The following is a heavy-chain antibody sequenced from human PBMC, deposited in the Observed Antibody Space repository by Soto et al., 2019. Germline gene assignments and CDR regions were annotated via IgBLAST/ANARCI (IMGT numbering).Heavy chain of an antibody. CDR3: ARLGGYYYMDV. D-gene: IGHD3-10*01. Sequence: QVQLQESGPGLVKPSETLFLTCTVSGGSISSYYWSWIRQPPGQGLECIGYIYYSGITNYNPSLKSRVTISLDTSKNHFSLKLSSVTPADTAVYYCARLGGYYYMDVWGKGTTVTVSS. V-gene: IGHV4-59*01. J-gene: IGHJ6*03. CDR1: GGSISSYY. CDR2: IYYSGIT.